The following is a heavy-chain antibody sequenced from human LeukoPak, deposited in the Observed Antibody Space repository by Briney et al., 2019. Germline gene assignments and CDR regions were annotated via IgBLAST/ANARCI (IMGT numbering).Heavy chain of an antibody. CDR3: ARGPAAATNWFDP. J-gene: IGHJ5*02. CDR2: INPNSGGT. Sequence: ASVKVSCKASGYTFAGYYMHWVRQAPGQGLEWMGWINPNSGGTNYAQKFQGWVTMTRDTSISTAYMELSRLRSDDTAVYYCARGPAAATNWFDPWGQGTLVTVSS. V-gene: IGHV1-2*04. CDR1: GYTFAGYY. D-gene: IGHD6-13*01.